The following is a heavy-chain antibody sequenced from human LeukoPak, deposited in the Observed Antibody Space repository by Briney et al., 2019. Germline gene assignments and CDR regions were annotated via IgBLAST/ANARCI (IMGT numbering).Heavy chain of an antibody. J-gene: IGHJ4*02. Sequence: GGSLRLSCAASGFTFSSYAMSWVRQAPGNGLEWVSAISGSGGSSYYADSVKGRLTISRDNSKNTLYLQMNSLRAEDTAVYYCARFHSSSWCDEYSFDYWGQGTLVTVSS. CDR2: ISGSGGSS. CDR3: ARFHSSSWCDEYSFDY. D-gene: IGHD6-13*01. V-gene: IGHV3-23*01. CDR1: GFTFSSYA.